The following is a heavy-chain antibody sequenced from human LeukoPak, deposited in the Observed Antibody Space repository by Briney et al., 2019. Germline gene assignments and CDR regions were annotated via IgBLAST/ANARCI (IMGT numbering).Heavy chain of an antibody. V-gene: IGHV4-30-2*01. Sequence: PSETLSLTCAVSGGSISSGGYSWSWIRQPPGKGLEWIGYIYHSGSTYYNPSLKSRVTISVDRSKNQFSLKLSSVTAADTAVYYCAREGCSSTSCYDHNWFDPWGREPWSPSPQ. CDR3: AREGCSSTSCYDHNWFDP. D-gene: IGHD2-2*01. J-gene: IGHJ5*02. CDR2: IYHSGST. CDR1: GGSISSGGYS.